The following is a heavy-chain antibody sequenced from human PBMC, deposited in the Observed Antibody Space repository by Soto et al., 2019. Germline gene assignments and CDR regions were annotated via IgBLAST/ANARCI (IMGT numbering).Heavy chain of an antibody. CDR3: ARVGYYDILTGYYRGWFDP. CDR2: IYYSGST. Sequence: SETLSLTCTVSGGSVSSGSYYWSWIRQPPGKGLEWIGYIYYSGSTNYNPSLKSRVTISVDTSKNQFSLKLSSVTAADTAVYYCARVGYYDILTGYYRGWFDPWGQGTLVTVSS. V-gene: IGHV4-61*01. CDR1: GGSVSSGSYY. D-gene: IGHD3-9*01. J-gene: IGHJ5*02.